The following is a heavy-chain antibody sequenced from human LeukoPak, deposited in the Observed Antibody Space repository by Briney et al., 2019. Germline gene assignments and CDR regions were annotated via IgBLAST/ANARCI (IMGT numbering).Heavy chain of an antibody. Sequence: ASVKVSCKASGYTFTSYGISWVRQAPGQGLEWMGWISAYNGNTNYAQKLQGGVTMTTDTSTSTAYMELRSLRSDDTAVYYCARVRYYDSSGNDAFDIWGQGTMVTVSS. CDR1: GYTFTSYG. D-gene: IGHD3-22*01. V-gene: IGHV1-18*01. J-gene: IGHJ3*02. CDR3: ARVRYYDSSGNDAFDI. CDR2: ISAYNGNT.